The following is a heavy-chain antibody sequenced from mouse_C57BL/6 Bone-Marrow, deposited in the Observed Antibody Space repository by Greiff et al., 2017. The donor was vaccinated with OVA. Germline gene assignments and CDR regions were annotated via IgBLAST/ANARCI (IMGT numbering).Heavy chain of an antibody. CDR3: ARYYGNWYFDV. D-gene: IGHD2-1*01. CDR1: GFTFSSYA. J-gene: IGHJ1*03. Sequence: EVHLVESGGGLVKPGGSLKLSCAASGFTFSSYAMSWVRQTPEKRLEWVATISDGGSYTYYPDNVKGRFTISRDNAKNNLYLQMSHLKSEDTAMYYCARYYGNWYFDVWGTGTTVTVSS. V-gene: IGHV5-4*01. CDR2: ISDGGSYT.